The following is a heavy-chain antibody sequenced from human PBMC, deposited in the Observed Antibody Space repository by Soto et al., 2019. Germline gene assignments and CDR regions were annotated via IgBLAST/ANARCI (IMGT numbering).Heavy chain of an antibody. D-gene: IGHD1-26*01. CDR2: MNPNSGNT. Sequence: QVQLVQSGAEVKKPGASVKVSCKASGYTFTSYDINWVRQATGQGLEWMGWMNPNSGNTGYAQKFQGRVTMTRNTSISTANMELSSLRSEDTAVYYCARGGSGSYYGNDDAFDIWGQGTMVTVSS. J-gene: IGHJ3*02. V-gene: IGHV1-8*01. CDR3: ARGGSGSYYGNDDAFDI. CDR1: GYTFTSYD.